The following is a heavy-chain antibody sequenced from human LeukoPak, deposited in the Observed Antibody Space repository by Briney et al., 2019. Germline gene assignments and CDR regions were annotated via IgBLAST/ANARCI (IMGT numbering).Heavy chain of an antibody. Sequence: ASVKVSFKASGYTFTGYYIHWVRQAPGQGLEWMGWINPNSGGTNYARRFQGRVTMTRDASISTAYMELSSLRSDDTAVYYCARVVDGYNYGAFDIWGQGTVVTVSS. CDR3: ARVVDGYNYGAFDI. V-gene: IGHV1-2*02. CDR2: INPNSGGT. CDR1: GYTFTGYY. D-gene: IGHD5-24*01. J-gene: IGHJ3*02.